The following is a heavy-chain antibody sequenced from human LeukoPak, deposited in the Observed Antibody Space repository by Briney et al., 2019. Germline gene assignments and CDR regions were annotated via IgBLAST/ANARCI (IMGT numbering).Heavy chain of an antibody. V-gene: IGHV3-23*01. J-gene: IGHJ4*02. CDR1: GFTFSAYA. CDR3: AKGAMPYYDGSGYNYFDY. D-gene: IGHD3-22*01. Sequence: GGSLRLSCAVSGFTFSAYAMSWVRQAPGKGLEWVSAMSGSGGMTYYADSVKGRFSIPRDNSKNTLHLQMNSLRAEDTAVYYCAKGAMPYYDGSGYNYFDYWGQGTPVTVSS. CDR2: MSGSGGMT.